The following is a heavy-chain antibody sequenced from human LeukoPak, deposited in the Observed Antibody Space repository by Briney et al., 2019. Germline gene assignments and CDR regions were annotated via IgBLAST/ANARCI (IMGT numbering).Heavy chain of an antibody. CDR2: ISGSGSST. V-gene: IGHV3-23*01. J-gene: IGHJ4*02. CDR3: AKARRDSSSWYYFDY. CDR1: GFTFSGYG. Sequence: PGGSLRLSCAASGFTFSGYGMSWVRQAPGKGLEWVSGISGSGSSTYHADSVKGRFTISRDNSKNTLYLQMNSLRAEDTALYYCAKARRDSSSWYYFDYWGQGTLVTVSS. D-gene: IGHD6-13*01.